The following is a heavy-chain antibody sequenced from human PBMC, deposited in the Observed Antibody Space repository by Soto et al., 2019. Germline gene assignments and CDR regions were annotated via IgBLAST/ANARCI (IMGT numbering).Heavy chain of an antibody. V-gene: IGHV4-34*01. CDR2: INHSGST. J-gene: IGHJ5*02. CDR3: ARDLGYCSGGSCYDNWFDP. D-gene: IGHD2-15*01. Sequence: SDTLSLTCSVYGGSFSGYYWSWIRQPPGKGLEWIGEINHSGSTNYNPSLKSRVTISVDTSKNQFSLKLSSVTAADTAVYYCARDLGYCSGGSCYDNWFDPWGQGTLVTVSS. CDR1: GGSFSGYY.